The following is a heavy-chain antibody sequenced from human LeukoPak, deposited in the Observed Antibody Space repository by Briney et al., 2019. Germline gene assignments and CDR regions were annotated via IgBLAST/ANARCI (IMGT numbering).Heavy chain of an antibody. Sequence: SETLSLTCAVYGGSFSGYYWSWIRQPPGKGLEWIGEINHSGSTNYNPSLKSRVTISVDTSKNQFSLKLSSVTAADTAVYYCARGRLWFGVRARGDAFDIWGQGTMVTVSS. D-gene: IGHD3-10*01. J-gene: IGHJ3*02. CDR2: INHSGST. CDR1: GGSFSGYY. V-gene: IGHV4-34*01. CDR3: ARGRLWFGVRARGDAFDI.